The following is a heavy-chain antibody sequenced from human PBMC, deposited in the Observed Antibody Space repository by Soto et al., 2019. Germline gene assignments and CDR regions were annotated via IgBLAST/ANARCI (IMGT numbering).Heavy chain of an antibody. D-gene: IGHD3-3*01. V-gene: IGHV3-30*18. Sequence: HPGGSLRLSCAASGFTFSSYGMHWVRQAPGKGLEWVAVISYDGSNKYYADSVKGRFTISRDNSKNTLYLQMNSLRAEDTAVYYCAKAGLGYYDFWRTIDYWGQGTLVTVSS. CDR1: GFTFSSYG. CDR3: AKAGLGYYDFWRTIDY. CDR2: ISYDGSNK. J-gene: IGHJ4*02.